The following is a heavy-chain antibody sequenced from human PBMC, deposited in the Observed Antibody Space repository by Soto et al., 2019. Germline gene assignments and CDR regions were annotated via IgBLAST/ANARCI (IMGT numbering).Heavy chain of an antibody. Sequence: SETLSLTCAVYGGSFSGYYWSWIRQPPGKGLEWIGEINHSGSTNYNPSLKSRVTISVDTSKNQFSLKLSSVTAADTAVYYCARGITGYSSSWRAMGYWGQGTLVTVSS. CDR2: INHSGST. J-gene: IGHJ4*02. CDR1: GGSFSGYY. D-gene: IGHD6-13*01. CDR3: ARGITGYSSSWRAMGY. V-gene: IGHV4-34*01.